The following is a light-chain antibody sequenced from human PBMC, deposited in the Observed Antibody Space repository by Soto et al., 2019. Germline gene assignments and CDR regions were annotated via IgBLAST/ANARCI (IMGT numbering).Light chain of an antibody. V-gene: IGKV3-15*01. CDR3: QQYNNWPPTWT. CDR2: GAS. CDR1: QSVSSN. J-gene: IGKJ1*01. Sequence: EIVMTQSPATLSVSPGERATLSCRASQSVSSNLAWYPQKPGQAPRLLIYGASTRATGIPARFSASGSGTEFTRTISSLQSEDFAVYYWQQYNNWPPTWTFGQGTKVEIK.